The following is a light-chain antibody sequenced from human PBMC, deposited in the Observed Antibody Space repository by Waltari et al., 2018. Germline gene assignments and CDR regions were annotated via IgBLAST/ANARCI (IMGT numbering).Light chain of an antibody. J-gene: IGLJ2*01. Sequence: QSALTQPASVSGSPGQSITISCTGTSSDVAGYNYVSWYQQHPGKAPKLMIYDVSNRPSGVSNRFSGSKSGNTASLTISGLQAEDEADYYCSSYTSSSTLDVFGGGTKLTVL. CDR1: SSDVAGYNY. CDR3: SSYTSSSTLDV. V-gene: IGLV2-14*03. CDR2: DVS.